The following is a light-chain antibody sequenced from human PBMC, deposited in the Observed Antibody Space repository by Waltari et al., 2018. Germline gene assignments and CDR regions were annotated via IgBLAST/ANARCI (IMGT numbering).Light chain of an antibody. V-gene: IGLV10-54*01. CDR3: SAWDSSLSVWV. CDR2: RNN. Sequence: QAGLTQPPSVSKGLRQTAPPTCSGNSHNVGNQGAAWLQQHQGHPPKLLSYRNNNRPSGISERLSASRSGNTASLTITGLQPEDEADYYCSAWDSSLSVWVFGGGTKLTVL. J-gene: IGLJ3*02. CDR1: SHNVGNQG.